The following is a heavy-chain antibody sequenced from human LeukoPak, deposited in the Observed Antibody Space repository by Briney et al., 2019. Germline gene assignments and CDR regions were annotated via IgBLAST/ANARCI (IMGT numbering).Heavy chain of an antibody. V-gene: IGHV3-23*01. Sequence: QPGGSLRPSCAASGFTFSSYAMSWVRQAPGKGLEWVSAISGSGGSTYYADSVKGRFTISRDNSKNTLYLQMNSLRAEDTAVYYCAKDWGQQWLVRGGDAFDIWGQGTMVTVSS. D-gene: IGHD6-19*01. CDR2: ISGSGGST. CDR3: AKDWGQQWLVRGGDAFDI. J-gene: IGHJ3*02. CDR1: GFTFSSYA.